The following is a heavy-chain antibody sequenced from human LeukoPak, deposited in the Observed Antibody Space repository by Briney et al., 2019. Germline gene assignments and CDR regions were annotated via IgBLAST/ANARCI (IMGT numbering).Heavy chain of an antibody. Sequence: PGGSLRLSCAASVLTLSSYAMSWVRQAPGKGLEWVSGISASGGSTYYADSVKGRFTISRDNSKNTLYLQMNSLRAEDTAVYYCAKESRAVAGYYFDYWGQGTLVTVSS. D-gene: IGHD6-19*01. CDR1: VLTLSSYA. CDR3: AKESRAVAGYYFDY. J-gene: IGHJ4*02. CDR2: ISASGGST. V-gene: IGHV3-23*01.